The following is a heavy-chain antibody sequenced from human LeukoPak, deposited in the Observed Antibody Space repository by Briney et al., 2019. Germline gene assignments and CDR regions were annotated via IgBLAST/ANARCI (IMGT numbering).Heavy chain of an antibody. CDR1: GGSFSGYY. D-gene: IGHD3-10*01. CDR3: VSNRGAGNYFDY. Sequence: SETLSLTCAVYGGSFSGYYWSWIRQPPGKGLEWIEEINHSGSTNYNPSLKSRVTISVDTSKNQFSLKLSSVTAADTAVYYCVSNRGAGNYFDYWGQGTLVTVSS. CDR2: INHSGST. V-gene: IGHV4-34*01. J-gene: IGHJ4*02.